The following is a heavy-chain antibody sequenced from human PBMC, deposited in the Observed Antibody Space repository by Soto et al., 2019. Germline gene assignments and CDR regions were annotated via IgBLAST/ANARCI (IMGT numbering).Heavy chain of an antibody. V-gene: IGHV1-3*01. D-gene: IGHD5-18*01. CDR1: GYTFHSYA. CDR3: ARPVASCPYTYGTLGCAFDT. J-gene: IGHJ3*02. Sequence: QVQLVQSGAEVKKPGASVKVSCKASGYTFHSYAMNWVRQAPGQRLEWMGWISAGNGNTVYSQKFQARVTITTDTSASTGYMELSSLRSEDTAVHYCARPVASCPYTYGTLGCAFDTWGQGTMVTVSS. CDR2: ISAGNGNT.